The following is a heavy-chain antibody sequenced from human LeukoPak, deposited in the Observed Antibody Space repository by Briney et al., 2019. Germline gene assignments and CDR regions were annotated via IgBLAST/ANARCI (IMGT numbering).Heavy chain of an antibody. J-gene: IGHJ4*02. CDR1: GGSISSGGYS. Sequence: SETLSLTCAVSGGSISSGGYSWSWIRQPPGKGLEWIGYIYHSGSTYYNPSLKSRVTISVNRSKNQFSLKLSSVTAADTAVYYCARRGGYSGYELFFDYWGQGTLVTVSS. CDR2: IYHSGST. V-gene: IGHV4-30-2*01. D-gene: IGHD5-12*01. CDR3: ARRGGYSGYELFFDY.